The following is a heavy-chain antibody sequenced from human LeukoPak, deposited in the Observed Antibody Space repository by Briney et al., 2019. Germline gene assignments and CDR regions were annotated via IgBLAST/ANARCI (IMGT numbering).Heavy chain of an antibody. CDR2: ISGSGGST. J-gene: IGHJ4*02. CDR3: AKDSYDSSGYYPSLDY. Sequence: GGSLRFSCAASGSTFRGYAMHWIRQAPGKGLEWVSAISGSGGSTYYADSVKGRFTISRDNAKNSLYLQMNSLRAEDTALYYCAKDSYDSSGYYPSLDYWGQGTLVTVSS. CDR1: GSTFRGYA. V-gene: IGHV3-23*01. D-gene: IGHD3-22*01.